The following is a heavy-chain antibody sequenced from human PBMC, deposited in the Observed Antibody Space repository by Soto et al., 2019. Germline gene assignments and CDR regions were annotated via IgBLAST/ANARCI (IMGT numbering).Heavy chain of an antibody. V-gene: IGHV1-2*04. CDR3: ARVGDYIWGSYPYYFDY. Sequence: ASVKVSCKASGYTFTGYYMHWVRQAPGQGLEWMGWINPNSGGTNYAQKFQGWVTMTRDTSISTAYMELSRLRSDDTAVYYCARVGDYIWGSYPYYFDYWGQGTLVTVSS. D-gene: IGHD3-16*01. J-gene: IGHJ4*02. CDR2: INPNSGGT. CDR1: GYTFTGYY.